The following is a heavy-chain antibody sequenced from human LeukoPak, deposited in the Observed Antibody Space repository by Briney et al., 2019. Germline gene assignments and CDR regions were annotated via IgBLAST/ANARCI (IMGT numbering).Heavy chain of an antibody. J-gene: IGHJ4*02. D-gene: IGHD6-13*01. Sequence: GGSLRLSCSASGFTFSSYAMHWVRQAPGKGLEWVSAISPSGNTIYYADSVKGRFTISRDNSKNTLYLQINSLRAEDTAVYYCAKAGYSSSWPLDYWGQGTLVTVSS. CDR1: GFTFSSYA. CDR3: AKAGYSSSWPLDY. CDR2: ISPSGNTI. V-gene: IGHV3-23*01.